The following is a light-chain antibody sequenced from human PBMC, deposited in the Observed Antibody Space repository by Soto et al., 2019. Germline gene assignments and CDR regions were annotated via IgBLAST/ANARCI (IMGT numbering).Light chain of an antibody. J-gene: IGLJ1*01. Sequence: QSVLTQPPSVSGAPGQRVTIPCTGSSSNTGAGYDVHWYQQLPGTAPKVLIYGNSNRPSGVPDRFSGSKSGTSASLAITGLQAEDEADYYCQSYDSSLSGYVFGTGTKLTVL. CDR3: QSYDSSLSGYV. CDR2: GNS. V-gene: IGLV1-40*01. CDR1: SSNTGAGYD.